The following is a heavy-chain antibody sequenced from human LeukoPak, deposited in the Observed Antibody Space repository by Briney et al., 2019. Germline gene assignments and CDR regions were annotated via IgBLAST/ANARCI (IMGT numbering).Heavy chain of an antibody. D-gene: IGHD6-13*01. J-gene: IGHJ6*03. Sequence: GGSLRLSCAASGFTFDDYAMHWVRQAPGKGLEWVSLISWDGGSTYYADSVKGRFTISRDNSKNSLYLQMNSLRAEDTALYYCAKDIAAAGTPLNYMDVWGKGTTVTVSS. CDR2: ISWDGGST. CDR3: AKDIAAAGTPLNYMDV. V-gene: IGHV3-43D*03. CDR1: GFTFDDYA.